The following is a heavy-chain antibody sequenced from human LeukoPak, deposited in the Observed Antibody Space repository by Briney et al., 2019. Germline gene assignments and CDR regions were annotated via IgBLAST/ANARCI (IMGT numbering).Heavy chain of an antibody. Sequence: SEALSLTCTVSGGSLSSYYWSWIRQPPGKGLEWIGYIYHSGSTTYNPSLKSRVTISLDTSKNQISLKLSSVTAADTAVYYCARGGGYSYGRYFDYWGQGTLVTVSS. D-gene: IGHD5-18*01. J-gene: IGHJ4*02. CDR1: GGSLSSYY. CDR3: ARGGGYSYGRYFDY. V-gene: IGHV4-59*12. CDR2: IYHSGST.